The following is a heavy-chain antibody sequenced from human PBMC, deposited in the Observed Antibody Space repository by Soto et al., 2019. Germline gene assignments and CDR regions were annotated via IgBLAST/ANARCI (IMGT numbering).Heavy chain of an antibody. V-gene: IGHV3-30-3*01. CDR3: ARAPHGMDV. Sequence: QVQLVESGGGVVQPGRSLRVSCAASGFTFSSYAMHWVRQAPGKGLEWVAAISYDGSKKYYADSVKGRFTISRDQSKNTLSLQMNSLRVEDTAVYYCARAPHGMDVWGQGTTVTVSS. CDR2: ISYDGSKK. CDR1: GFTFSSYA. J-gene: IGHJ6*02.